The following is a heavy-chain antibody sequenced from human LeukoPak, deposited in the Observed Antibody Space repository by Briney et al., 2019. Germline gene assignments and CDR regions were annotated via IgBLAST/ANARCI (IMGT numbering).Heavy chain of an antibody. CDR3: AKVQYSSSSAATYFDY. J-gene: IGHJ4*02. CDR2: ISYGGSNK. CDR1: GFTFSSYG. V-gene: IGHV3-30*18. D-gene: IGHD6-6*01. Sequence: GGSLRLSCAASGFTFSSYGMNWVRQAPGKGLEWVAVISYGGSNKYYADSVKGRFTISRDNSKNTLYLQMNSLRAEDTAVYYCAKVQYSSSSAATYFDYWGQGTLVTVSS.